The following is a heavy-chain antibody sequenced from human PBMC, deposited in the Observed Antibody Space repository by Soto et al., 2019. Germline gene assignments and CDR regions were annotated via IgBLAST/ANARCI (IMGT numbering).Heavy chain of an antibody. CDR3: ARISTYYYDSSGYWNWFDP. V-gene: IGHV1-18*01. J-gene: IGHJ5*02. Sequence: ASVKVSCKASGYTFTSYGISWVRQAPGQGLEWMGWISAYNGNTNYAQKLQGRVTMTTDTSTSTAYMELRSLRSDDTAVYYCARISTYYYDSSGYWNWFDPWGQGTLVTVSS. CDR2: ISAYNGNT. D-gene: IGHD3-22*01. CDR1: GYTFTSYG.